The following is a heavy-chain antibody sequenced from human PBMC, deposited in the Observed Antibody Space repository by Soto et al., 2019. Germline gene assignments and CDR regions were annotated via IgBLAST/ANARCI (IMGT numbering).Heavy chain of an antibody. CDR2: INHSGST. Sequence: IRQPPGKGLEWIGEINHSGSTNYNPSLKSRVTISVDTSKNQFSLKLSSVTAADTAVYYCARESEDLTSNFDYWGQGTLVTVSA. V-gene: IGHV4-34*01. CDR3: ARESEDLTSNFDY. J-gene: IGHJ4*02.